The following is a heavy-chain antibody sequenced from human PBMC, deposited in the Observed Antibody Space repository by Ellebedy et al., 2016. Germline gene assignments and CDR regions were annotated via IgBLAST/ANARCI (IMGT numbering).Heavy chain of an antibody. V-gene: IGHV1-69*04. J-gene: IGHJ6*01. CDR1: GGSFNNSA. D-gene: IGHD3-3*01. CDR2: IIPILGIA. Sequence: ASVKVSCKASGGSFNNSAISWVRQAPGQGLEWLGRIIPILGIANYAQTFQGRLTITADKHTRTVYMELSSLTSDDTAVYYCARDAIQFLEWVYKYAMDVWGQGTTVTVSS. CDR3: ARDAIQFLEWVYKYAMDV.